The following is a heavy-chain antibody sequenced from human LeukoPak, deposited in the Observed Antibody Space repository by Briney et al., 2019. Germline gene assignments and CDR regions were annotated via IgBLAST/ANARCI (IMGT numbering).Heavy chain of an antibody. CDR1: GGSFSGYY. Sequence: SETLSLTCAVYGGSFSGYYWSWIRQPPGKGLEWIGEINHSGGTNYNPSLKSRVTISVDTSKNQFSLKLSSVTAADTAVYYCARRGYSYGYYYYGMDVWGQGTTVTVSS. V-gene: IGHV4-34*01. CDR2: INHSGGT. CDR3: ARRGYSYGYYYYGMDV. D-gene: IGHD5-18*01. J-gene: IGHJ6*02.